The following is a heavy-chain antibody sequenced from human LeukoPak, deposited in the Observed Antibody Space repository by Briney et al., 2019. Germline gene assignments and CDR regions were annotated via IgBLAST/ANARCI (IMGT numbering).Heavy chain of an antibody. V-gene: IGHV1-2*06. D-gene: IGHD2-2*01. CDR1: GGTFSSYA. Sequence: ASVKVSCKASGGTFSSYAISWVRQAPGQGLEWMGRINPNSGGTNYAQKFQGRVTMTRDTSISTAYMELSRLRSDDTAVYYCARWYRSSTSYHYYGMDVWGQGTTVTVSS. CDR3: ARWYRSSTSYHYYGMDV. CDR2: INPNSGGT. J-gene: IGHJ6*02.